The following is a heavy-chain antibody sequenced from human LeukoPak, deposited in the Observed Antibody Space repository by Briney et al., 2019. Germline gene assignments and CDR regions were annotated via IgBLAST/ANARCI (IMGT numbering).Heavy chain of an antibody. CDR2: ISTTAEGAKYA. Sequence: PGGSLRLSCATSGFSFTDYPMNWVRQAPGKGLEWISNISTTAEGAKYAYYADSVKGRVTISRDDGKNTLYLHMNSLRDDDTSVYYCEEDLRYAFDYWGQGILVTVSS. CDR1: GFSFTDYP. D-gene: IGHD3-9*01. J-gene: IGHJ4*02. V-gene: IGHV3-48*02. CDR3: EEDLRYAFDY.